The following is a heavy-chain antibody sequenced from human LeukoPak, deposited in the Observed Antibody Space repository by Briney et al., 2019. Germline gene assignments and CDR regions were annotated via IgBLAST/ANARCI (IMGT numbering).Heavy chain of an antibody. Sequence: ASVKVSCKASGGTFSSYAISWVRQAPGQGLEWMGWINPNSGGTNYAQKFQGRVTMTRDTSISTAYMELSRLRSDDTAVYYCASLYYSGSYGDAFDIWGLGTMVTVSS. J-gene: IGHJ3*02. CDR3: ASLYYSGSYGDAFDI. V-gene: IGHV1-2*02. D-gene: IGHD1-26*01. CDR2: INPNSGGT. CDR1: GGTFSSYA.